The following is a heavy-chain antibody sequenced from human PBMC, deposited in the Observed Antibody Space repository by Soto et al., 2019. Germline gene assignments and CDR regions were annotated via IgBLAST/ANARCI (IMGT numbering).Heavy chain of an antibody. Sequence: QVQLVQSGAEVKKPGSSVKVSCKASGGTFSSYAISWVRQAPGQGLEWMGGIIPIFGTANYAQKFQGRVTITADESTSTAYMELSSLRSEDTAVYYCADQEYSKTSGYYCGMDVWGQGTTVTVSS. CDR1: GGTFSSYA. CDR3: ADQEYSKTSGYYCGMDV. D-gene: IGHD6-6*01. CDR2: IIPIFGTA. V-gene: IGHV1-69*12. J-gene: IGHJ6*02.